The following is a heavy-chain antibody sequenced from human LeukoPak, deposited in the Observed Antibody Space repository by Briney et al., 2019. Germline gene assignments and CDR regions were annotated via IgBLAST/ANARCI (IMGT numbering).Heavy chain of an antibody. CDR1: GFTFTTYD. CDR3: AKEFSLLRNPTVFDS. CDR2: VTASGGGT. V-gene: IGHV3-23*01. J-gene: IGHJ4*02. Sequence: GGSLRLSCAASGFTFTTYDMAWVRQASGKGLEWVSLVTASGGGTYYADSVKGRFTISRDNSKNTVYLQMNYLRADDTAIYYCAKEFSLLRNPTVFDSWGQGSLVTVSS. D-gene: IGHD1-14*01.